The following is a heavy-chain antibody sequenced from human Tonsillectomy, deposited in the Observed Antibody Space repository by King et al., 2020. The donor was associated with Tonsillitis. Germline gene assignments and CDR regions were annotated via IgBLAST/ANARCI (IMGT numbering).Heavy chain of an antibody. CDR1: GFTFSSYS. Sequence: VQLVESGGGLVQPGGSLRLSCAASGFTFSSYSMNWVRQAPGKGLEWVSYISSSSSTIYYADSVKGRFTISRDNAKNSLYQQMNSLRAEDTAVYYCARSTFGMDVWGQGTTVTVSS. CDR2: ISSSSSTI. J-gene: IGHJ6*02. CDR3: ARSTFGMDV. D-gene: IGHD2/OR15-2a*01. V-gene: IGHV3-48*01.